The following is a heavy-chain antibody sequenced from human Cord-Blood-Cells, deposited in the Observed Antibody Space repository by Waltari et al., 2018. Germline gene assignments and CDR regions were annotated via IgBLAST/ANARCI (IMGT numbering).Heavy chain of an antibody. CDR3: ARGYSGTPYYYYYMDV. J-gene: IGHJ6*03. V-gene: IGHV4-34*01. CDR2: INHSGST. Sequence: QVQLQQWGAGLLKPSETLSLTCAVYGGPFSGYYWSWIRQPPGKGLEWIGEINHSGSTNYNPSLKSRVTISVDTSKNQFSLKLSSVTAADTAVYYCARGYSGTPYYYYYMDVWGKGTTVTVSS. D-gene: IGHD2-21*01. CDR1: GGPFSGYY.